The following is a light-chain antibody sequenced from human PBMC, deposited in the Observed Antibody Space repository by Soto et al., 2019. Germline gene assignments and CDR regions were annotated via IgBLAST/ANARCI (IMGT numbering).Light chain of an antibody. Sequence: QSALTQVASVSGSPGQSITISCTGTSSDVGGRDFVSWYQQHPGKAPKLIIYNVNYRPSGVSDLFSGSKSGNTASLTISGLQADDEANYYCSSYTNTTTVVFGGGTKVTVL. CDR3: SSYTNTTTVV. V-gene: IGLV2-14*03. CDR1: SSDVGGRDF. J-gene: IGLJ3*02. CDR2: NVN.